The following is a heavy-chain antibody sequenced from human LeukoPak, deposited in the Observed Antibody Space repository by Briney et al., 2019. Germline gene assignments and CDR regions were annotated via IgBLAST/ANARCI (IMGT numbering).Heavy chain of an antibody. J-gene: IGHJ4*02. V-gene: IGHV3-48*01. CDR3: VRQFAS. CDR1: GFTFSDHI. Sequence: GGSLRLSCAASGFTFSDHIMNWVRQLPGKRLEWVAYVSGSGSTVYYADSVKGRFTISRDNGKSSLYLQMDSLRVEDTALYYCVRQFASWGQGTLVTVSS. CDR2: VSGSGSTV.